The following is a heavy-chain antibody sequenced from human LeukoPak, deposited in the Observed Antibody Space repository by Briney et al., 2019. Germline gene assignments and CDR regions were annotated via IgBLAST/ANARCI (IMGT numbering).Heavy chain of an antibody. CDR3: ARPGYVWGSYRPPYFDY. D-gene: IGHD3-16*02. CDR2: INPNSGGT. V-gene: IGHV1-2*02. CDR1: GYTFTGYY. J-gene: IGHJ4*02. Sequence: ASVKVSCKASGYTFTGYYMHWVRQAPGQGLEWMGWINPNSGGTNYAQKFQGRVTMTRDTSISTAYMDLSRLRSDDTAVYYCARPGYVWGSYRPPYFDYWGQGTLVTVSS.